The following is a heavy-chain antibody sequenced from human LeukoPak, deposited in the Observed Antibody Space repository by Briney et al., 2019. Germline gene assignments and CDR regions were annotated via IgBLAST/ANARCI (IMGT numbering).Heavy chain of an antibody. D-gene: IGHD4-17*01. J-gene: IGHJ5*02. V-gene: IGHV3-49*04. CDR2: IRSKAYGGTT. CDR3: TREVYDYGDDWFDP. Sequence: GGSLRLSCTASGFTFGDYAMSWVRQAPGKGLEWVGFIRSKAYGGTTEYAASVKGRFTISRDDSKSIAYLQMNSLKTEDTAVYYCTREVYDYGDDWFDPWGQGTLVTVSS. CDR1: GFTFGDYA.